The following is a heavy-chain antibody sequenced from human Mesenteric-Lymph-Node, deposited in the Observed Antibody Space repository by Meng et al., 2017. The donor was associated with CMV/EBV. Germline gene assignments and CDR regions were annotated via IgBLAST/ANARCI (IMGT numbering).Heavy chain of an antibody. D-gene: IGHD4-23*01. Sequence: QVQLQQWGEDLLKPSETLSLTCAVYGGSFSGYYWSWLRQPPGKGLEWIGEINHSGSTNYNPSLKSRVTISVDTSKNQFSLKLSSVTAADTAVYYCARHQRWLKSEGGFNYWGQGTLVTVSS. J-gene: IGHJ4*02. CDR2: INHSGST. CDR1: GGSFSGYY. V-gene: IGHV4-34*01. CDR3: ARHQRWLKSEGGFNY.